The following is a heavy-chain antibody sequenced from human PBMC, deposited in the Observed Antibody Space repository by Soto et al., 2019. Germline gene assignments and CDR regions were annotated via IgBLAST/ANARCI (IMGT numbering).Heavy chain of an antibody. CDR2: ISYDGSNK. CDR1: GFTFSSYA. V-gene: IGHV3-30-3*01. CDR3: ARDFAPVDV. J-gene: IGHJ6*02. Sequence: QVQLVESGGGVVQPGRSLRLSCAASGFTFSSYAMHWVRQAPGKGLEWVAVISYDGSNKYYADSVKGRFTISRDNSKNTLYLQMNSLRAEDTAVYYCARDFAPVDVWGQGTTVTVSS. D-gene: IGHD3-3*01.